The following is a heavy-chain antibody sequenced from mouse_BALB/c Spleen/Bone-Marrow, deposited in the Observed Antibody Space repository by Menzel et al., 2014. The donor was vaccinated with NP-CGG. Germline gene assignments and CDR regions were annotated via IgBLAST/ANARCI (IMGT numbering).Heavy chain of an antibody. V-gene: IGHV3-2*02. CDR3: ARGSYYFDY. D-gene: IGHD3-1*01. J-gene: IGHJ2*01. CDR2: ISYSGAT. Sequence: VKLQESGPDLVKPSQSLSLTCTVTGYSITSDYAWNWIRQFPGNKLEWMGYISYSGATTYNPSLKSRISITRDTSKNQFFLQLNSVTTEDTATYYCARGSYYFDYWGQGTTLTVSS. CDR1: GYSITSDYA.